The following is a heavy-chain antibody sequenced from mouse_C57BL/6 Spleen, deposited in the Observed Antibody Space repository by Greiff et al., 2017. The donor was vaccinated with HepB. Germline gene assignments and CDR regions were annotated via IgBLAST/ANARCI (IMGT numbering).Heavy chain of an antibody. CDR3: ARDPTGHEGGYYFDY. D-gene: IGHD4-1*02. CDR1: GYTFTSYW. CDR2: INPSNGGT. V-gene: IGHV1-53*01. Sequence: QVQLQQPGTELVKPGASVKLSCKASGYTFTSYWMHWVKQRPGQGLEWIGNINPSNGGTNYNEKFKSKATLTVDKSSSTAYMQRSSLTSEDSAVYYCARDPTGHEGGYYFDYWGQGTTLTVSS. J-gene: IGHJ2*01.